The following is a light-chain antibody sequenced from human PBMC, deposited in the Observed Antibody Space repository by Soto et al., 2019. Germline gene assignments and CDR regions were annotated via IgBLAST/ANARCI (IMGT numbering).Light chain of an antibody. CDR1: SSDVGGYNY. CDR2: DVS. V-gene: IGLV2-11*01. CDR3: CSYAGSYTPRV. Sequence: QSVLTQPRSLSGSPGQLVTISCTGTSSDVGGYNYVSWYQQHPGKAPKLMIYDVSKRPSGVPDRFSGSKSGNTASLTISGLQAEDEADYYCCSYAGSYTPRVFGTGTKVTVL. J-gene: IGLJ1*01.